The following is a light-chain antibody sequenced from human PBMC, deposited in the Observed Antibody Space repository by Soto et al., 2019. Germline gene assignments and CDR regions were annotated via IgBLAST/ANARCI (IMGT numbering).Light chain of an antibody. V-gene: IGKV3-20*01. CDR1: QSISNDH. CDR3: QQYGGSPIT. Sequence: EIVLTQSPGTLSLSPGERATLSCRASQSISNDHLAWYQQKPGQAPRLLIYGTSKRATGGIPDRFSGSGSGTDFTLTISRLEPEDFALYYCQQYGGSPITFGQGTRLEIK. J-gene: IGKJ5*01. CDR2: GTS.